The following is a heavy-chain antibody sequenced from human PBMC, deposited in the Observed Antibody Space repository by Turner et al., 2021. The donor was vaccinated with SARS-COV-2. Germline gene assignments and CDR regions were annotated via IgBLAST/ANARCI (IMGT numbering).Heavy chain of an antibody. CDR1: GGHINNNLYS. J-gene: IGHJ5*02. D-gene: IGHD3-22*01. CDR3: ARHEVNSYDASGYYTSP. Sequence: QLQLQESGPRLVKPSETLSLTCAVSGGHINNNLYSWGWIRQPPGKGLWWIGRFLQTGSTYYKSSLKRRVAISIDTSKNHFSLRLNSVTAADTAVYYCARHEVNSYDASGYYTSPWGQGILVTVSS. CDR2: FLQTGST. V-gene: IGHV4-39*01.